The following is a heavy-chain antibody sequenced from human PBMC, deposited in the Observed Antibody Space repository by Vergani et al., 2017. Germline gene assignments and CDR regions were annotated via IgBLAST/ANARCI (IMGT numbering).Heavy chain of an antibody. CDR1: GFTFSNYW. D-gene: IGHD1-26*01. CDR2: IKQDVSEK. V-gene: IGHV3-7*01. CDR3: ARLRGTYSYYYYDLDV. Sequence: EVQLLESGGGLVQPGGSLRLSCAASGFTFSNYWLSWVRQAPGKGLEWVANIKQDVSEKYYVDSVKGRFTISRDNAKNSLYLQMNSLRAEDTAVYYCARLRGTYSYYYYDLDVWGQGTTVTVSS. J-gene: IGHJ6*02.